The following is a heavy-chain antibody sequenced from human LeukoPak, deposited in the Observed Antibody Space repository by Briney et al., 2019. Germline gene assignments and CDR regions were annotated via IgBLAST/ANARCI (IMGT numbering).Heavy chain of an antibody. CDR1: GFTFSSYA. CDR2: ISGSGGST. D-gene: IGHD3-3*01. J-gene: IGHJ4*02. Sequence: GGSLRLSCAASGFTFSSYAMSWVRQAPGKGLEWVSAISGSGGSTYYGGSGKGRFTIYSDNSKNTLSLKMTSLRAEDTAVYYCANGVYYDFWSGLDYWGQGTLVTVSS. V-gene: IGHV3-23*01. CDR3: ANGVYYDFWSGLDY.